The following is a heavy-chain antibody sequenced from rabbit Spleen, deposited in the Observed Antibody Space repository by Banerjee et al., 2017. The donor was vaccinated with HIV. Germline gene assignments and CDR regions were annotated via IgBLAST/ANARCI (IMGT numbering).Heavy chain of an antibody. D-gene: IGHD4-1*01. J-gene: IGHJ4*01. CDR3: ARETSSGWGVLLYYLNL. CDR2: IASGSSGDI. V-gene: IGHV1S40*01. Sequence: QSLEESGGDLVKPGASLTLTCTASGFSFSSRYYMCWVRQAPGKGLEWIACIASGSSGDIYYASWAKGRFTISKTSSTTVTLQMTSLTAADTATYFCARETSSGWGVLLYYLNLWGPGNLVT. CDR1: GFSFSSRYY.